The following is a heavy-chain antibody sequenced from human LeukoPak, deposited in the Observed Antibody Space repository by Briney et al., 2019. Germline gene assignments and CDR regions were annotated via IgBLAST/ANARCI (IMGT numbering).Heavy chain of an antibody. Sequence: ASVKVSCKASGYSFTNYAFHWVRQAPGQSLEWMGWIHTGNGFTRYSQKFQGRVTITRDTSASTAYMELSSLGSKDTAVYYCARSEYDLQGSSARWPDYWGQGALVTVSS. CDR3: ARSEYDLQGSSARWPDY. CDR2: IHTGNGFT. V-gene: IGHV1-3*04. CDR1: GYSFTNYA. D-gene: IGHD2/OR15-2a*01. J-gene: IGHJ4*02.